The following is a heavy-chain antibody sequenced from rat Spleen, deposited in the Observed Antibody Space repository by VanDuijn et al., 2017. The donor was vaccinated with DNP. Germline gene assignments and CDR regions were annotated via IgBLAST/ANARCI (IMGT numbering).Heavy chain of an antibody. Sequence: EVQLVESGGGLVQPGRSLKLSCAASGFTFSDYNMAWVRQVPGKGLEWVAAITSSGSNTYYRDSVKGRFTISRDNARNTQYLQMDSLRSEDTATYYCATHQRTYIPFPCWGQGTLVTVSS. J-gene: IGHJ3*01. CDR2: ITSSGSNT. CDR3: ATHQRTYIPFPC. CDR1: GFTFSDYN. D-gene: IGHD3-8*01. V-gene: IGHV5S13*01.